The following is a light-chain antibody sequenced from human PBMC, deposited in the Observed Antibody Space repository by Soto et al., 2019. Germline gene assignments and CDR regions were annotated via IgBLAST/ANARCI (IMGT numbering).Light chain of an antibody. CDR1: HSVSTY. V-gene: IGKV1-39*01. CDR2: ATS. J-gene: IGKJ3*01. CDR3: QQTYTAIFT. Sequence: DIQMTPSPSSLSASLGDRVTINCRASHSVSTYVNWYQQKPGLAPELLIYATSTLQSGVPPRFSGSGSGTEFTLTIGGLQPEDFATYYCQQTYTAIFTFGPGTKVDV.